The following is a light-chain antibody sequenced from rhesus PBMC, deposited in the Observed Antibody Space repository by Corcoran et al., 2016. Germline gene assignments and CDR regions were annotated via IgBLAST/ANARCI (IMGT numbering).Light chain of an antibody. CDR2: DVS. J-gene: IGLJ1*01. Sequence: QSALTQPPSVSKSLGQSVTISCTGTSSDIGGYNGVSWYQQHSGTAPRLLIYDVSKRPSGVSDRFSGSKSANTASLTISGLQAGDEADSYCGAYGGSDTYIFGVGTRLTVL. CDR3: GAYGGSDTYI. CDR1: SSDIGGYNG. V-gene: IGLV2-38*01.